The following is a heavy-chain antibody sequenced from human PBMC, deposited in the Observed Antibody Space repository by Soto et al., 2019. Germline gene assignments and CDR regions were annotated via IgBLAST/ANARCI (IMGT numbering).Heavy chain of an antibody. Sequence: QVQLQESGPGLVKPSQTLSLTCTVSGGSISSGRYYWSWIRQYPGKGLEWIGYIYYTGSTYYKPSIKSRAAISADTSKNQFSLELSSVTAADTAVYYCARDPPTARDAFDIWGQGTVVTVSS. CDR1: GGSISSGRYY. V-gene: IGHV4-31*03. J-gene: IGHJ3*02. CDR2: IYYTGST. CDR3: ARDPPTARDAFDI.